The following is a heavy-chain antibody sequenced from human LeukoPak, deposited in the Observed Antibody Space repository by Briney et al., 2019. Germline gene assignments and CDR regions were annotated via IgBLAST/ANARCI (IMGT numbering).Heavy chain of an antibody. J-gene: IGHJ4*02. D-gene: IGHD4-17*01. CDR2: IKQDGSEK. Sequence: GGSLRLSCAASGFTFSSYWMSWVRQAPGKGLEWVANIKQDGSEKYYVDSVKGRFTISRDNAKNSLYLQMNSLRAEDTAVYYCARYPKSTVIPPPFDYWGQGTPVTVSS. CDR3: ARYPKSTVIPPPFDY. V-gene: IGHV3-7*01. CDR1: GFTFSSYW.